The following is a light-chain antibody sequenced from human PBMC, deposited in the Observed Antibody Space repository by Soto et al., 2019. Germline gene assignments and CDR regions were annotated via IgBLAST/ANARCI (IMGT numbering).Light chain of an antibody. J-gene: IGLJ2*01. CDR3: SSYTTSSALV. Sequence: QSVLTQSASVSGPPGPPITIPCTGTSSDVGGYDYVSWYQKHPGKVPKLIIYEVIKRPSGVSHRFSGSKSGNTASLTISGLQTEDEADYYCSSYTTSSALVFGGGTKVTVL. V-gene: IGLV2-14*01. CDR1: SSDVGGYDY. CDR2: EVI.